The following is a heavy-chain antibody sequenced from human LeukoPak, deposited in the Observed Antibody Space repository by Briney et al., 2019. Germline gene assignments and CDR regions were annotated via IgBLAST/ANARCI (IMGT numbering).Heavy chain of an antibody. Sequence: GASVKVSCKASGYTFTSYGISWVRQAPGQGLEWMGWISAYNGNTNYAQKLQGRVTMTTDTSTSTAYMELRSLRSDDTAVYYCARDYFVVVTGLEGHFDYWGQGTLVTVSS. CDR1: GYTFTSYG. V-gene: IGHV1-18*01. J-gene: IGHJ4*02. D-gene: IGHD2-21*02. CDR2: ISAYNGNT. CDR3: ARDYFVVVTGLEGHFDY.